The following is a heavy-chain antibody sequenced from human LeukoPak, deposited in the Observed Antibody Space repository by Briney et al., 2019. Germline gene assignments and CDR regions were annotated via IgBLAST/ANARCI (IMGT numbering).Heavy chain of an antibody. CDR3: ARDWGSSGWYNWFDP. Sequence: GGSLRLSCIASGSAFSTYGMHWVRQAPGKGLEWVAIMSYGGDIQYTDSVKGRFTISRDSSKNTLYLQMNSLRAEDTAIYYCARDWGSSGWYNWFDPWGQGTLVTVSS. CDR1: GSAFSTYG. V-gene: IGHV3-30*03. D-gene: IGHD6-19*01. J-gene: IGHJ5*02. CDR2: MSYGGDI.